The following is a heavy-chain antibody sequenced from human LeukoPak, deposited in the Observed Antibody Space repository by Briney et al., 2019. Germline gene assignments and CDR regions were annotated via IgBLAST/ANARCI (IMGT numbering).Heavy chain of an antibody. V-gene: IGHV3-30*04. D-gene: IGHD3-22*01. CDR1: GFTFSSYA. J-gene: IGHJ4*02. CDR2: ISYDGSNK. CDR3: ARVTHYYDSSGEFLLDY. Sequence: GRSLRLSCAASGFTFSSYAMHWVRQAPGKGLEWVAVISYDGSNKYYADSVKGRFTISRDNSKNTPYLQMNSLRAEDTAVYYCARVTHYYDSSGEFLLDYWGQGTLVTVSS.